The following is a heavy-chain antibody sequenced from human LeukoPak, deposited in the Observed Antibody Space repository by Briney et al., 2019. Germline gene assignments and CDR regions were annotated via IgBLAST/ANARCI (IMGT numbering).Heavy chain of an antibody. CDR1: GYSFSSNW. Sequence: SLKVSCKGSGYSFSSNWIAWVRQLPGKGLEWMGIIYPDDSDTRYSPSFQGLVTISADKSITTAYLQWSSLKASDTAMYYCARHGAGGSSWSPLDYWGQGTLVTVSS. D-gene: IGHD6-13*01. CDR3: ARHGAGGSSWSPLDY. CDR2: IYPDDSDT. V-gene: IGHV5-51*01. J-gene: IGHJ4*02.